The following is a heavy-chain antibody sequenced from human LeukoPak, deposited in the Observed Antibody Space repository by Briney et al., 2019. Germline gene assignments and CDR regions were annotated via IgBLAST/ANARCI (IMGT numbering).Heavy chain of an antibody. J-gene: IGHJ4*02. V-gene: IGHV1-18*01. CDR1: GYTFTSYG. CDR3: ARARWTWAKHSSGWSEVDY. D-gene: IGHD6-19*01. Sequence: ASVKVSCKASGYTFTSYGISWVRQAPGQGLECMGWISAYNGNTNYAQKLQGRVTMTTDTSTSTAYMELRSLRSDDTAVYYCARARWTWAKHSSGWSEVDYWGQGTLVTVSS. CDR2: ISAYNGNT.